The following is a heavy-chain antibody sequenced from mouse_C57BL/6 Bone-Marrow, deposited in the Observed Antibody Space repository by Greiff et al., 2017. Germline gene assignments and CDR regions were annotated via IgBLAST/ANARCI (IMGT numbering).Heavy chain of an antibody. V-gene: IGHV1-69*01. Sequence: QVQLQQPGAELVMPGASVKLSCKASGYTFTSYWMHWVKQRPGQGLEWIGEIDPSDSYTNYNQKFKGKSTLTVDKSSSTAYMQLSSLTSEDSAVYYCARPKPLLLRGFDYWGQGTTLTVSS. CDR2: IDPSDSYT. D-gene: IGHD1-1*01. CDR3: ARPKPLLLRGFDY. J-gene: IGHJ2*01. CDR1: GYTFTSYW.